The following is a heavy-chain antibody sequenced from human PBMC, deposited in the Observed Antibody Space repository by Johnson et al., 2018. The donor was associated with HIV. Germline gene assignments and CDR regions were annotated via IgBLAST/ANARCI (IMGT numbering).Heavy chain of an antibody. V-gene: IGHV3-11*04. CDR2: ISSGGNSI. Sequence: VQLVESGGGLVQPEGSLRLSCAASGFTFSDYYMSWIRQAPGKGLEWVSYISSGGNSIHYADSVKGRFTISRDNAKNSLYLQMNSLRAEDTAVYYCARDVGSGPAFDIWGQGTMVTVSS. J-gene: IGHJ3*02. CDR1: GFTFSDYY. D-gene: IGHD2-15*01. CDR3: ARDVGSGPAFDI.